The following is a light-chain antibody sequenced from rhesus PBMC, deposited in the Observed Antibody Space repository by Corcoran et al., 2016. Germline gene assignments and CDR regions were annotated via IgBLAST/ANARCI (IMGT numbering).Light chain of an antibody. CDR3: SSYASRSAYI. Sequence: QAALTQSPSVSGSPGQSLPISCTGTSRDIGGFMRVSWYQHHPGKAPKLMIYEVSKRPSGVSDRFSGSKSGNTASLTISGLQAEDEADYYCSSYASRSAYIFGAGTRLTVL. CDR1: SRDIGGFMR. V-gene: IGLV2-13*02. CDR2: EVS. J-gene: IGLJ1*01.